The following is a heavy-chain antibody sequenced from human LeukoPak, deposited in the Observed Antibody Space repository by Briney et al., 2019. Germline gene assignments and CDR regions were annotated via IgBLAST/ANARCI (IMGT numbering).Heavy chain of an antibody. Sequence: PSETLSLTCIVPGGSISSSSYYWAWIRQSPGKGLEWIGTFSSGGSAYYNPSLTSRVTISIDTSKNQFSLKLSSVTAADTAVYYCARDGVSGIPDYWGQGTLVTVSS. CDR3: ARDGVSGIPDY. D-gene: IGHD3-16*01. CDR2: FSSGGSA. CDR1: GGSISSSSYY. V-gene: IGHV4-39*07. J-gene: IGHJ4*02.